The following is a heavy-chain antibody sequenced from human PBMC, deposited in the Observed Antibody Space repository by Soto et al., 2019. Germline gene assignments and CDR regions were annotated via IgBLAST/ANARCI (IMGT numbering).Heavy chain of an antibody. Sequence: ASVKVSCKASGYTITSYGISWVRQAPGHGHKRMGWISAYNGNTNYAQKLQGRVTMTTDTSTSTAYMELRSLRCDDTAVYYCAREAAGAAAGLYFDYWGQGTLVTVSS. V-gene: IGHV1-18*01. J-gene: IGHJ4*02. CDR3: AREAAGAAAGLYFDY. CDR1: GYTITSYG. D-gene: IGHD6-13*01. CDR2: ISAYNGNT.